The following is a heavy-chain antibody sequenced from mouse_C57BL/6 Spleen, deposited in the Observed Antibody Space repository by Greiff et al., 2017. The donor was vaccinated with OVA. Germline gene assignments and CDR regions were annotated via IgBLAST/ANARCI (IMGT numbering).Heavy chain of an antibody. Sequence: VQLQQPGAELVMPGASVKLSCKASGYTFTSYWMHWVKQRPGQGLEWIGEIDPSDSYTNYNQKFKGKSTLTVDKSSSTAYMQLSSLTSEDSAVYYCASGGGYGSSSHWYFDVWGTGTTVTVSS. CDR2: IDPSDSYT. V-gene: IGHV1-69*01. J-gene: IGHJ1*03. CDR1: GYTFTSYW. D-gene: IGHD1-1*01. CDR3: ASGGGYGSSSHWYFDV.